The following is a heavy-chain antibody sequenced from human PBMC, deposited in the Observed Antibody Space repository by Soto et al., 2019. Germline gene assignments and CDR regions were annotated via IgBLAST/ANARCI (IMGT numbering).Heavy chain of an antibody. J-gene: IGHJ3*02. Sequence: SETLSLTCTVSGGSISSGGYYWSWIRQHPGKGLEWIGYIYYSGSTYSNPSLKSRVTISVDTSKNQFSLKLSSVTAADTAVYYCARDERLVQGNDAFDIWGQGTMVTVSS. CDR3: ARDERLVQGNDAFDI. CDR1: GGSISSGGYY. D-gene: IGHD6-19*01. V-gene: IGHV4-31*03. CDR2: IYYSGST.